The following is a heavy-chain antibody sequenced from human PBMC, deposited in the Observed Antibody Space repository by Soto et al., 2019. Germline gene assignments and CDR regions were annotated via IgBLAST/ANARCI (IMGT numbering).Heavy chain of an antibody. J-gene: IGHJ4*02. Sequence: EVQLLESGGGLVQPGGSLRLSCAASGFTFSNYAVTWVRQAPGKGLEWVSTISGSGGSTYYADSVKGRFTISRDNSKTPLHVHVNCLRAEEMCVYDLAGDVGSSWAEIDCGGQGTLVTVSS. V-gene: IGHV3-23*01. CDR1: GFTFSNYA. D-gene: IGHD6-13*01. CDR2: ISGSGGST. CDR3: AGDVGSSWAEIDC.